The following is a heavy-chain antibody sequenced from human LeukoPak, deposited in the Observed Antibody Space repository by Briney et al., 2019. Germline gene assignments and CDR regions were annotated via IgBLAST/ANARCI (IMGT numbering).Heavy chain of an antibody. V-gene: IGHV4-59*01. Sequence: PETLSLTCTVSGGSISSYYWSWIRQPPGKGLEWIGYIYYSGSTNYNPSLKSRVTISVDTSKNQFSLKLSSVTAADTAVYYCARAAGSHFDYWGQGTLVTVSS. CDR1: GGSISSYY. D-gene: IGHD1-26*01. CDR2: IYYSGST. J-gene: IGHJ4*02. CDR3: ARAAGSHFDY.